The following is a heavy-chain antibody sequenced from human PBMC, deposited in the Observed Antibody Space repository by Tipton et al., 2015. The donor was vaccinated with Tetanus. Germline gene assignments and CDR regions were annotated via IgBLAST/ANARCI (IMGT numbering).Heavy chain of an antibody. V-gene: IGHV5-51*01. CDR2: IYPGDSDT. CDR1: GYIFNNYW. CDR3: ARAHCTDGVCNFDF. Sequence: VQLVQSGGEVKKPGESLKISCKGSGYIFNNYWIGWVRQKPGKGLEWMGIIYPGDSDTRYRPSFQGQVTISVDKSFNTACLQWSSLKASDTSMFYCARAHCTDGVCNFDFWGQGALATVAS. J-gene: IGHJ4*02. D-gene: IGHD2-8*01.